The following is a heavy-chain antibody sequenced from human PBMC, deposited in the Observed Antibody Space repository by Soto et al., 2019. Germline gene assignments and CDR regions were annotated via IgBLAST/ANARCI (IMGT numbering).Heavy chain of an antibody. J-gene: IGHJ4*02. D-gene: IGHD6-19*01. Sequence: SETLSLTCTVSGGSMSSEGYYWSLILQSPGKGLEWLGYVYYTGSTNYSPSLRSRVSISVDTSKNEFSLRLSSVTAADTAVYFCARSVAVPGAHIDYWGQGSQVTVSS. CDR2: VYYTGST. CDR1: GGSMSSEGYY. CDR3: ARSVAVPGAHIDY. V-gene: IGHV4-61*08.